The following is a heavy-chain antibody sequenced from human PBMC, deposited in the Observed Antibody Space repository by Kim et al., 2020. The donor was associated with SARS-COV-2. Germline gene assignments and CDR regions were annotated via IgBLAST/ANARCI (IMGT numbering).Heavy chain of an antibody. CDR2: INPNSGGT. Sequence: ASVKVSCKASGYTFTGYYMHWVRQAPGQGLEWMGWINPNSGGTNYAQKFQGWVTMTRDTSISTAYMELSRLRSDDTAVYYCARDLSPYYDILTGYRSGYYYYGMDVWGQGTTVTVSS. D-gene: IGHD3-9*01. CDR3: ARDLSPYYDILTGYRSGYYYYGMDV. V-gene: IGHV1-2*04. CDR1: GYTFTGYY. J-gene: IGHJ6*02.